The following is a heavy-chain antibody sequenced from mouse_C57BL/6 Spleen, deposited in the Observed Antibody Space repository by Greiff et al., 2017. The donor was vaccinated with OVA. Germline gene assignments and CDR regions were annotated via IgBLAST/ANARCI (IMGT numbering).Heavy chain of an antibody. CDR2: ILPGSGST. CDR3: ASRGVGKECY. D-gene: IGHD1-3*01. V-gene: IGHV1-9*01. J-gene: IGHJ2*01. Sequence: VQLQQSGAELMKPGASVKLSCKATGYTFTGYWIEWVKQRPGHGLEWIGEILPGSGSTNYNEKFKGKATFTADTSSNTADMKLSSLTTEDSAIYVCASRGVGKECYWGPGTTLSVSS. CDR1: GYTFTGYW.